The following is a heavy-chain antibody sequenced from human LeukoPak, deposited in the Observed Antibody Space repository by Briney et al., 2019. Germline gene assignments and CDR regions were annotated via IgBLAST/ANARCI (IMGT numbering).Heavy chain of an antibody. J-gene: IGHJ3*02. D-gene: IGHD3-16*01. V-gene: IGHV4-4*07. CDR3: NAGSYDYIWGSPDVDAFDI. Sequence: RIYTSGSTNYNPSLKSRVTMSVDTSKNQFSLKLSSVTAADTAVYYCNAGSYDYIWGSPDVDAFDIWGQGTMITVSS. CDR2: IYTSGST.